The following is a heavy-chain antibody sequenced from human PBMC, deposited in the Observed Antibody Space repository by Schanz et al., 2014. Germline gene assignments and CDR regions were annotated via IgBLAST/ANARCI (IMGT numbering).Heavy chain of an antibody. Sequence: EVQLVESGGGLVKPGGSLRISCVVSGFTVSSDHMSWVRQAPGKGLEWVSSISHSGGSKYYADSVKGRFTISRDNSENTLYLQMNSLSADDTAVFYCAKGMGYCSGGTCYDYYYYGLDVWGQGTTVTVSS. V-gene: IGHV3-23*04. J-gene: IGHJ6*02. CDR3: AKGMGYCSGGTCYDYYYYGLDV. CDR1: GFTVSSDH. D-gene: IGHD2-15*01. CDR2: ISHSGGSK.